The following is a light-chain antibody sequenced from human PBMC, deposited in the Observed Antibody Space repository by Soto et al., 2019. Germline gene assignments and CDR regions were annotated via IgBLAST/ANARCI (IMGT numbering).Light chain of an antibody. V-gene: IGKV1-27*01. J-gene: IGKJ3*01. CDR1: QGISNY. Sequence: DIQMTQSPSSLSASVGARVTITCRASQGISNYLAWYQQRPGKAPTFLIYGASTLQSGVPSRFSGSGSGTDYTLTISRLQPEDVATYYCHSYSTAAFTFGPGTKVVIK. CDR2: GAS. CDR3: HSYSTAAFT.